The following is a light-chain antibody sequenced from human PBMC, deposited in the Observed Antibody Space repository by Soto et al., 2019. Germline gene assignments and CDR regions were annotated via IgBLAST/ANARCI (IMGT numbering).Light chain of an antibody. CDR2: DVS. J-gene: IGLJ2*01. Sequence: QSVLTHPRSVSGSPGQSFTISCTGTSSDVGGYNYVSWYQQHPGKAPKLMIYDVSKRPSGVPDRFSGSKSGNTASLTISGLQAEDEADYYCCSYAGSYTLVFGGGTKVTVL. CDR1: SSDVGGYNY. CDR3: CSYAGSYTLV. V-gene: IGLV2-11*01.